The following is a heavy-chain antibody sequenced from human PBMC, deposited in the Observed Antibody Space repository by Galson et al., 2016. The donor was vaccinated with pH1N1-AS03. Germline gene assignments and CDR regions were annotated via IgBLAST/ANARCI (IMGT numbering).Heavy chain of an antibody. J-gene: IGHJ4*02. CDR3: ARDFNWRIDY. CDR2: IRWNGDK. V-gene: IGHV2-5*01. Sequence: PALVKPTQTLTLPCTFSGFSLDSTDVNVAWIRQPPGKALEWLALIRWNGDKHYSPSLKNRLTVTKDTSKNQVVLTMTNLDPVGTATYFCARDFNWRIDYRGQGTLVTVSS. D-gene: IGHD1-1*01. CDR1: GFSLDSTDVN.